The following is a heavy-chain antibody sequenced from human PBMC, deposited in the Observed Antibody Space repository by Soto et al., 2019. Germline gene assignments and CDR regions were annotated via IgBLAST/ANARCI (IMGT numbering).Heavy chain of an antibody. CDR2: ISYDGSNK. Sequence: GWSLTLFCAASGLDFGSYAMHGVRQAPGKGLEWVAVISYDGSNKYYADSVKGRFTISRDNSKNTLYLQMNSLRAEDTAVYYCARVKAPDIYCTNGVCYAGAFDYWGQGTLVTVSS. CDR1: GLDFGSYA. V-gene: IGHV3-30-3*01. D-gene: IGHD2-8*01. CDR3: ARVKAPDIYCTNGVCYAGAFDY. J-gene: IGHJ4*02.